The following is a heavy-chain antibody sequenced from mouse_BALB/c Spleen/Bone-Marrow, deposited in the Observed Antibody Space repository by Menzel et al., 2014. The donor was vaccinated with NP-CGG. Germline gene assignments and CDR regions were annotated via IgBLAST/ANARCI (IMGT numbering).Heavy chain of an antibody. CDR1: GFNIXDTY. CDR2: IDPANGNT. D-gene: IGHD1-1*01. V-gene: IGHV14-3*02. Sequence: EVKVVESGAELVKPGASVKLSCTASGFNIXDTYMHWVKQRPEQGLEWIGRIDPANGNTKYDPKFQGKATITADTSSNTAYLQLSSLTSEDTAVYYCANYYYGSSLFAYWGQGTLVTVSA. J-gene: IGHJ3*01. CDR3: ANYYYGSSLFAY.